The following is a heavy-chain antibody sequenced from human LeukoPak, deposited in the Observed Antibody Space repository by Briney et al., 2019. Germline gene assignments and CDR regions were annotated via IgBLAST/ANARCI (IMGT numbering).Heavy chain of an antibody. CDR1: GFTFRDYY. CDR3: ARAHMDAFDI. CDR2: ITSSGNAV. V-gene: IGHV3-11*04. Sequence: PEESLGLSCAASGFTFRDYYMGWIRQAPGNGLEWVAYITSSGNAVYHADSVKGRFTISRDNAKNSLFLQMNTLRVEDTAVYYCARAHMDAFDIWGQGTMVTVSS. J-gene: IGHJ3*02. D-gene: IGHD2-21*01.